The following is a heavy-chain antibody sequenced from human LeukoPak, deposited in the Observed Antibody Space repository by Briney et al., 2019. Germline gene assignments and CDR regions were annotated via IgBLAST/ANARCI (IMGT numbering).Heavy chain of an antibody. CDR2: IFYSGST. D-gene: IGHD5-24*01. J-gene: IGHJ5*02. V-gene: IGHV4-39*01. CDR3: ARHVPSTIFFNWFDP. Sequence: SETLSLTCTVSGGSVNRSSRYYWGWIRQPPGKGLEWIGSIFYSGSTYYNPSLKSRVTISVDTSNNQFSLKLTSVTAADTAVYYCARHVPSTIFFNWFDPWGQGTLVTVSS. CDR1: GGSVNRSSRYY.